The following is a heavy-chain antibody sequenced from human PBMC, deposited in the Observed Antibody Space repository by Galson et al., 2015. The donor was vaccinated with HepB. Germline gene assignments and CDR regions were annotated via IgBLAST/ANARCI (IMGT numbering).Heavy chain of an antibody. J-gene: IGHJ4*02. CDR3: ARPVRQLAPVGFDY. CDR1: GYTFSTYG. V-gene: IGHV1-18*04. D-gene: IGHD6-13*01. CDR2: ISGGNT. Sequence: SVKVSCKASGYTFSTYGISWVRQAPGQGLEWMGWISGGNTKYAQKFQGRVTMTTDTPTTTAYIELTSLRSEDTAVYYCARPVRQLAPVGFDYWGQGTLVTVSS.